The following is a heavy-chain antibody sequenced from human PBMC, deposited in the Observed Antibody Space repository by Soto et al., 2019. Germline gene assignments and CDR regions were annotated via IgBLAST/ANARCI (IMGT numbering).Heavy chain of an antibody. CDR2: IYYSGMS. D-gene: IGHD2-21*01. J-gene: IGHJ5*02. CDR1: GRSIRSDDHF. V-gene: IGHV4-30-4*01. Sequence: SETLSLTCTVSGRSIRSDDHFWSWVRQPPGKGLEWIGSIYYSGMSYYNSSLKSRLVLSVDTSRNQFSLRLTSVTAADTAVYYGARVRFCGGDCPWFDPWGGGTLVTVSS. CDR3: ARVRFCGGDCPWFDP.